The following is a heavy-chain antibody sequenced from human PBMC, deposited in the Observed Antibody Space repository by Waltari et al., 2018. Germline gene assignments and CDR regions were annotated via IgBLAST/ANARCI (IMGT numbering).Heavy chain of an antibody. D-gene: IGHD3-22*01. CDR3: ARDYCDRTNCHGMDV. J-gene: IGHJ6*02. V-gene: IGHV3-30*04. CDR1: EFTFSSYA. CDR2: SSYNERNI. Sequence: QVQLVESGGGVVQPGRSLRLSCTASEFTFSSYAMHWVRQAPGKRLEVVAVSSYNERNIYYVDSVKGRFTISRDNSQKMLYLQMNSLRAEDTAVYYCARDYCDRTNCHGMDVWGRGTTVTVSS.